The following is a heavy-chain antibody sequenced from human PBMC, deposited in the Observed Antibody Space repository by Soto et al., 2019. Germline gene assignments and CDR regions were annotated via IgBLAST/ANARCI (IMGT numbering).Heavy chain of an antibody. CDR1: GGSFSGYY. V-gene: IGHV4-34*01. D-gene: IGHD3-10*01. CDR2: INHSGST. J-gene: IGHJ6*02. Sequence: PSETLSLTCAVYGGSFSGYYLSWIRQPPGKGLEWIGEINHSGSTNYNPSLKSRVTISVDTSKNQFSLKLSSVTAADTAVYYCARGFRYYYGSGSYPAGDIYYYGMDVWGQGTTVTVSS. CDR3: ARGFRYYYGSGSYPAGDIYYYGMDV.